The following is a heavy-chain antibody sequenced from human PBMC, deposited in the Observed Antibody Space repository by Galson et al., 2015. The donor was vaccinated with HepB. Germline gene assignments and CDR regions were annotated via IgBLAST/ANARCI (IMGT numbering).Heavy chain of an antibody. CDR2: IYSGGST. CDR1: GFTVSSNY. V-gene: IGHV3-66*02. Sequence: SLRLSCAASGFTVSSNYMSWVRQAPGKGLEWVSVIYSGGSTYYADSVKGRFTISRDNSKNTLYLQMNSLRAEDTAVYYCAGGYYDSSGYLAFDIWGQGTMVTVSS. J-gene: IGHJ3*02. CDR3: AGGYYDSSGYLAFDI. D-gene: IGHD3-22*01.